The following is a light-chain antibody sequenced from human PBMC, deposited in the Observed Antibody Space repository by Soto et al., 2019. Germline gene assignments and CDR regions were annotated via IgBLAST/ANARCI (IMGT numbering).Light chain of an antibody. V-gene: IGKV1-27*01. CDR2: TAS. CDR1: QGISNY. J-gene: IGKJ4*01. Sequence: DIQMTQAPSSLSASVGVRVTITCRASQGISNYLAWYQQKPGKVPKLLIYTASTLQSVVPSRFSGSGSGTDFTLTISSLQPEDVATYYCQNYNSAPQLTFGGGTKVEIK. CDR3: QNYNSAPQLT.